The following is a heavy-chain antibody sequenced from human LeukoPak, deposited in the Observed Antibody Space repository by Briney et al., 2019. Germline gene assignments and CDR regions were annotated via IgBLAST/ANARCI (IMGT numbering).Heavy chain of an antibody. CDR2: INSDGINT. J-gene: IGHJ4*02. V-gene: IGHV3-74*01. CDR1: GFTFSNYW. CDR3: AKDGWDAFDY. Sequence: PGGSLRLSCAASGFTFSNYWMHWVRQAPGKGLVWVSRINSDGINTSYADSVKGRFTISRDNSKNTLYLQMNSLRAEDTAVYYCAKDGWDAFDYWGQGTLVTVSS. D-gene: IGHD1-26*01.